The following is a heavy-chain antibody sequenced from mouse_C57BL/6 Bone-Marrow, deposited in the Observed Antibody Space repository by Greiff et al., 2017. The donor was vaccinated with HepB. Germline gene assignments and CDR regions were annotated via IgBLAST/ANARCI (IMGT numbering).Heavy chain of an antibody. CDR1: GFNIKDDY. D-gene: IGHD1-1*01. CDR3: TKLFIYYYGREALAY. CDR2: IDPENGDT. J-gene: IGHJ3*01. V-gene: IGHV14-4*01. Sequence: VQLQQSGAELVRPGASVKLSCTASGFNIKDDYMHWVKQRPEQGLEWIGWIDPENGDTEYASKFQGKATITADTTSNTAYLQLSSLTSEDTAVYYCTKLFIYYYGREALAYWGQGTLVTVSA.